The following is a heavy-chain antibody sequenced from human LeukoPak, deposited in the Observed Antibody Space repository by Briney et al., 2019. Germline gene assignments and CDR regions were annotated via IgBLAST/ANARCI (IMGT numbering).Heavy chain of an antibody. Sequence: SETLSLTCTVSGASVSSYYWSWIRQPAGKVLEWIGRIYTSGRTNYNTSPKTRASMSLETSKTQLSLNLSSVTAADTAGYYCARDLARDGVYYYYMDVWGKGTTVTVS. CDR2: IYTSGRT. CDR3: ARDLARDGVYYYYMDV. V-gene: IGHV4-4*07. J-gene: IGHJ6*03. D-gene: IGHD2-8*01. CDR1: GASVSSYY.